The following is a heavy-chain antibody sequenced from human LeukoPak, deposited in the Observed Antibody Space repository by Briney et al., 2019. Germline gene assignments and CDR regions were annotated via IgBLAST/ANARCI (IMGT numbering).Heavy chain of an antibody. CDR3: GKDMETTVTTTLDY. V-gene: IGHV3-23*01. D-gene: IGHD4-17*01. CDR2: ISGSGGST. J-gene: IGHJ4*02. Sequence: GGSLRLSCAASGFTFSSYAMSWVRQAPGKGLEWVSAISGSGGSTYYADSVKGRFTISRDNSKNTLYLQMNSLRAEDTAVYYCGKDMETTVTTTLDYWGQGTLVTVSS. CDR1: GFTFSSYA.